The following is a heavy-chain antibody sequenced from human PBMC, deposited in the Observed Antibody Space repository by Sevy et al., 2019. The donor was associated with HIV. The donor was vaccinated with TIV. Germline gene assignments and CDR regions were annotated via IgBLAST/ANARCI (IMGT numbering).Heavy chain of an antibody. CDR2: ISYDGSNK. CDR1: GFTFSSYA. Sequence: GGSLRLSCAASGFTFSSYAMHWVRQAPGKGLEWVAVISYDGSNKYYAHSVKGRFTISRDNSKNTLYLQMNSLRAEDTAVYYCARDNPRRSGYGTRGHYYYYGMDVWGQGTTVTVSS. V-gene: IGHV3-30-3*01. J-gene: IGHJ6*02. D-gene: IGHD5-12*01. CDR3: ARDNPRRSGYGTRGHYYYYGMDV.